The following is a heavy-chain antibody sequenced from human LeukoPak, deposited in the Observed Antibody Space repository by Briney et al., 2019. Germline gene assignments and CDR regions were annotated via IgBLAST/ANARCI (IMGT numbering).Heavy chain of an antibody. J-gene: IGHJ6*02. V-gene: IGHV3-64*01. CDR3: ARDQVDFWSGYYIDYYYGMDV. CDR2: ISSNGGST. Sequence: GGSLRLSCAASGFTFSSYAMHWVRQAPGKGLEYVSAISSNGGSTYYANSVKGRFTISRDNSKNTLYLQMGSLRAEDTAVYYCARDQVDFWSGYYIDYYYGMDVWGQGTTVTVSS. CDR1: GFTFSSYA. D-gene: IGHD3-3*01.